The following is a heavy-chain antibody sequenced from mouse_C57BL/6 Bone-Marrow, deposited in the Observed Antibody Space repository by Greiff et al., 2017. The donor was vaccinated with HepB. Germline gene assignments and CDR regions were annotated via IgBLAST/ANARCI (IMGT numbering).Heavy chain of an antibody. CDR3: ARDYGSYGCSY. Sequence: QVHVKQSGAELAKPGASVRLSCKASGYTFTTYWMHWVKQRPGQGLDWIGYINPGSGYTKYNQKFKDKATLTADKSSSTAYMQLSSLTYEDSAVYFCARDYGSYGCSYWGQGTRVTVSA. D-gene: IGHD1-1*01. CDR2: INPGSGYT. J-gene: IGHJ3*01. CDR1: GYTFTTYW. V-gene: IGHV1-7*01.